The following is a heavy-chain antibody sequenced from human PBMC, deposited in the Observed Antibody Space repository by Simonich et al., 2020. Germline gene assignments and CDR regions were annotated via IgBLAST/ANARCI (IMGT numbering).Heavy chain of an antibody. Sequence: QVQLVQSGAEVKKPGASVKVSCKASGYTFTGYYIHWVRQAPGQGLEWMGRINPTSGGTNYAQKVQGRVTMTRDTSISTAYMELSRLRSDDTAVYYCARGALTGDYYYMDVWGKGTTVTVSS. CDR3: ARGALTGDYYYMDV. V-gene: IGHV1-2*02. J-gene: IGHJ6*03. CDR1: GYTFTGYY. CDR2: INPTSGGT. D-gene: IGHD7-27*01.